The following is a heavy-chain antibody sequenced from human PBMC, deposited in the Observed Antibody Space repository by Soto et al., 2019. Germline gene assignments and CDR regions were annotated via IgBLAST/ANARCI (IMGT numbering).Heavy chain of an antibody. CDR1: GCTFSSYA. Sequence: EVQLLESGVGWVQPGGSLRLACAASGCTFSSYAMSWVRQAPGKGLEWVSAITGSGGSTYYADSVKGRFTISRDNSKNTLYLQMNSLRAEDTAVYYCAKPGYSYGYGWFDPWGQGSMVTVSS. J-gene: IGHJ5*02. CDR2: ITGSGGST. CDR3: AKPGYSYGYGWFDP. D-gene: IGHD5-18*01. V-gene: IGHV3-23*01.